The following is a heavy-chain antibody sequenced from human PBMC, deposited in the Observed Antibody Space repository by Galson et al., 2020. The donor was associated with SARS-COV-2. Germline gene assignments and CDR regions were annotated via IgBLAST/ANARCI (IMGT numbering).Heavy chain of an antibody. CDR2: IWYDGSNK. V-gene: IGHV3-33*01. J-gene: IGHJ6*02. CDR1: GFTFSSYG. D-gene: IGHD6-13*01. CDR3: ARSIAAADGMDV. Sequence: TGGSLRLSCAASGFTFSSYGMHWVRQAPDKGLEWVAAIWYDGSNKYYADSVKGRFTISRDNSTNTLYLQMNSLRAEDTAVYYCARSIAAADGMDVWGQGTTVTVSS.